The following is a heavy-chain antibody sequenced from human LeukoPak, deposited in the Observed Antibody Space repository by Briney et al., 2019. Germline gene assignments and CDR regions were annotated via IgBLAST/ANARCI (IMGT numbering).Heavy chain of an antibody. CDR2: ISYDGSNK. D-gene: IGHD3-9*01. CDR1: GFTFSSYA. J-gene: IGHJ4*02. Sequence: PGGSLRLSCAASGFTFSSYAMHWVRQAPGKGLEWVAVISYDGSNKYYADSVKGRFTISRDNSKNTLYLQMNSLRAEDTAVYYCARDRVDILTGRWDPYYFDYWGQGTLVTVSS. V-gene: IGHV3-30-3*01. CDR3: ARDRVDILTGRWDPYYFDY.